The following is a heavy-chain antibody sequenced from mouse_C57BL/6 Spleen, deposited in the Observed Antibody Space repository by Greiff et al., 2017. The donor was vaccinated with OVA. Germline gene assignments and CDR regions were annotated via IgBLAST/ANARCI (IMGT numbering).Heavy chain of an antibody. CDR2: INPNNGGT. CDR3: AREVDGFMDY. CDR1: GYTFTDYY. J-gene: IGHJ4*01. Sequence: VQLQQSGPELVKPGASVKISCKASGYTFTDYYMNWVKQSHGKSLEWIGDINPNNGGTSYNQKFKGKATLTVDKSSSTAYMELRSLTSEDSAVYYCAREVDGFMDYWGQGTSVTVSS. V-gene: IGHV1-26*01. D-gene: IGHD2-3*01.